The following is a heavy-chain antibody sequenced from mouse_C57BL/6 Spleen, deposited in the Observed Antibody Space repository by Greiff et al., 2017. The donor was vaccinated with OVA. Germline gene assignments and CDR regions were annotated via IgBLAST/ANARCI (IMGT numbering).Heavy chain of an antibody. J-gene: IGHJ3*01. CDR2: IDPNSGGT. V-gene: IGHV1-72*01. D-gene: IGHD1-1*01. Sequence: QVQLKQPGAELVKPGASVKLSCKASGYTFTSYWMHWVKQRPGRGLEWIGRIDPNSGGTKYNEKFKSKATLTVDKPSSTAYMQLSSLTSEDSAVYYCARAYGSSWGFAYWGQGTLVTVSA. CDR3: ARAYGSSWGFAY. CDR1: GYTFTSYW.